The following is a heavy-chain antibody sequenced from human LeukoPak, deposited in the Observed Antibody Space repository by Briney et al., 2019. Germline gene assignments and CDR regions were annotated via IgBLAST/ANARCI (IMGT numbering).Heavy chain of an antibody. CDR3: ARARGWEPNYYYYYMDV. CDR2: IWYDGSNK. CDR1: GFTFNSYA. Sequence: PGGSLRLSCLASGFTFNSYAMLWVRPGPGKGLEGVSLIWYDGSNKYYEDSVKGRFTISRDNSKNTLYLQMNSLRAEDTAVYYCARARGWEPNYYYYYMDVWGKGTTVTVSS. D-gene: IGHD1-26*01. J-gene: IGHJ6*03. V-gene: IGHV3-33*01.